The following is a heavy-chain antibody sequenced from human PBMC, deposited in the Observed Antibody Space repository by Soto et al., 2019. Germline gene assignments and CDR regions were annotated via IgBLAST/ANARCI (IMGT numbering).Heavy chain of an antibody. CDR1: GASISSGGYY. CDR3: ARDSGHDGKGWFDP. Sequence: QVQLQESGPGLVKPLETLSLTCTVSGASISSGGYYWNWMRQHPGKGLEWIEYISHSGSTNYNPSLKIRVTMSVDTSKKQFSLKLSYVTAADTALYYCARDSGHDGKGWFDPWGQGTLVTVSS. V-gene: IGHV4-31*03. D-gene: IGHD3-22*01. J-gene: IGHJ5*02. CDR2: ISHSGST.